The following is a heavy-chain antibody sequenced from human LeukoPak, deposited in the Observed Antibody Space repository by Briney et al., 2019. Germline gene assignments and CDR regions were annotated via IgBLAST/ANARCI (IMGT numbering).Heavy chain of an antibody. V-gene: IGHV1-18*01. CDR1: GYTFTSYG. D-gene: IGHD3-22*01. CDR2: ISAYNGNT. J-gene: IGHJ5*02. Sequence: ASVKVSCKASGYTFTSYGISWVQQAPGQGLEWMGWISAYNGNTNYAQKLQGRVTMTTDTSTSTAYMELRSLRSDDTAVYYCARRDSSGYVNWFDPWGQGTLVTVSS. CDR3: ARRDSSGYVNWFDP.